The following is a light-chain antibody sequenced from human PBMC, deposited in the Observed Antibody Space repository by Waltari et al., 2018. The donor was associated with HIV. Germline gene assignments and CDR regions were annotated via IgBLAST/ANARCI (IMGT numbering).Light chain of an antibody. V-gene: IGKV4-1*01. CDR3: QQYYTTPLT. Sequence: DIVMTQSPDSLAVSLGERATINCKSSQSVLYSSNNKNYLAWYQQKPGQPPKLLIYWASTRESWVPDPFSGSGSGTDFTLTISSLQAEDVAVYYCQQYYTTPLTFGPGTKVDIK. J-gene: IGKJ3*01. CDR2: WAS. CDR1: QSVLYSSNNKNY.